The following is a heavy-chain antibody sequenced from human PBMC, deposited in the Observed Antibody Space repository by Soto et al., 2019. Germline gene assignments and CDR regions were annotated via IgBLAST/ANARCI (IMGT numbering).Heavy chain of an antibody. V-gene: IGHV4-59*08. CDR1: GGSIRSYY. D-gene: IGHD6-13*01. CDR2: IYYSGST. J-gene: IGHJ6*02. CDR3: ARRYSSSLAV. Sequence: QVQLQESGPGLVKPSETLSLTCTVSGGSIRSYYWNWIRQPPGKGLEWIGYIYYSGSTSYNPSLXSGVXIXVDTSKSQFSLKLSSVTAADTAVYYCARRYSSSLAVWGQGTTVTVSS.